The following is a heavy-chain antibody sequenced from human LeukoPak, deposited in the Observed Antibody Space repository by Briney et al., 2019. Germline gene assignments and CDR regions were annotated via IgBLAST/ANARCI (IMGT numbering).Heavy chain of an antibody. CDR1: GLTLSKVY. V-gene: IGHV3-15*01. D-gene: IGHD1-26*01. J-gene: IGHJ5*02. CDR3: STRFLVGGTELVDP. CDR2: IKRKNDGETT. Sequence: GGSLRLSCTASGLTLSKVYVSWVRQLPGKGLEWVGRIKRKNDGETTDYGAPVQARFAISRDDSKNTVYLQMNSLKSDDTGVYHCSTRFLVGGTELVDPWGQGTLVTVSS.